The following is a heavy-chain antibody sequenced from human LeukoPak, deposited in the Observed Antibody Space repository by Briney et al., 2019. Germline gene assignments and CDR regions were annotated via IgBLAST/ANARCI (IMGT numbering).Heavy chain of an antibody. Sequence: PSETLSLTCTVSNASIATSSYYWGWIRQPPGKGLEWIGNIYYSGTTNYNPSLKGRVAFFLDTPKNQFSLKLTSVTAADTAVYYCARRQRYPYYFNSWGQGTLVTVSS. V-gene: IGHV4-39*01. CDR3: ARRQRYPYYFNS. CDR2: IYYSGTT. D-gene: IGHD2-2*01. J-gene: IGHJ4*02. CDR1: NASIATSSYY.